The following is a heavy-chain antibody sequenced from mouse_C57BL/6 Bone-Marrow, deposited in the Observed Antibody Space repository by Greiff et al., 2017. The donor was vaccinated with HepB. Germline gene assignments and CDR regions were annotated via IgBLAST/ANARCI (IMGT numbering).Heavy chain of an antibody. CDR1: GFTFSSYA. J-gene: IGHJ4*01. D-gene: IGHD2-1*01. Sequence: EVMLVESGGGLVKPGGSLKLSCAASGFTFSSYAMSWVRQTPEKRLEWVATISDGGSYTYYPDNVKGRFTISRDNAKNNLYLQMSHLKSEDTAMYYCARDGYYGNSYAMDYWGQGTSVTVSS. CDR3: ARDGYYGNSYAMDY. V-gene: IGHV5-4*01. CDR2: ISDGGSYT.